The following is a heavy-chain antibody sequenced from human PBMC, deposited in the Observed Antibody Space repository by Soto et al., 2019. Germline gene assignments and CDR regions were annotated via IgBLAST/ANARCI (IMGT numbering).Heavy chain of an antibody. CDR2: IDPSASYT. V-gene: IGHV5-10-1*01. CDR1: GYSFSDYW. D-gene: IGHD5-18*01. J-gene: IGHJ4*02. Sequence: GESLKISCKGSGYSFSDYWITWVRQMPGKGLEWMGRIDPSASYTTYSPSFQGHVSISVDKSISIAYLQWSGLRASDTAMYYCARRAGYSNGLDFDYWGQGTRVTVSS. CDR3: ARRAGYSNGLDFDY.